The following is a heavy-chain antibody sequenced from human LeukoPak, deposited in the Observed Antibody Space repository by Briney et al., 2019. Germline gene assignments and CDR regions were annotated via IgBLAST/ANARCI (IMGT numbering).Heavy chain of an antibody. J-gene: IGHJ4*02. D-gene: IGHD2-2*01. CDR1: GGSISTYY. V-gene: IGHV4-4*09. CDR2: IYASGSA. Sequence: PSETLSLTCTVSGGSISTYYWSWFRQPPGKGLEWIGYIYASGSANYNPSLKSRVTISVDTSKSQFSLKLTSVTAADTAVYYCARLARFCTSTSCYDYWGQGTLVTVSS. CDR3: ARLARFCTSTSCYDY.